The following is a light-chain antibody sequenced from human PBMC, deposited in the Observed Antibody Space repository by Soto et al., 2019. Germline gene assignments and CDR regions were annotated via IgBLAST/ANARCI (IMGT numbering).Light chain of an antibody. J-gene: IGLJ2*01. CDR2: DVS. Sequence: QSALTQPASVSGSPGHSITISCTGTSSDIGGYNYVSWYQQHPGKAPKLMLYDVSVRPSGVSSRFSGSKSGNTASLTISGLQAENEADYYCASYASSNTVLFGGGTQMTV. V-gene: IGLV2-14*03. CDR1: SSDIGGYNY. CDR3: ASYASSNTVL.